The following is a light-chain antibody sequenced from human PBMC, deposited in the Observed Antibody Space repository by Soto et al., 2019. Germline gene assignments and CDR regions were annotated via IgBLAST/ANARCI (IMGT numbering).Light chain of an antibody. CDR3: QQSYSTPDT. Sequence: DIQMTKSPSSLSASVGDRVTITCRASQSISSYLNWYQQKPGKAPKLLIYAASSLQSGVPSRFSGSGSGTDFTLTISSLQPEDFATYYCQQSYSTPDTFGQGTKLAIK. V-gene: IGKV1-39*01. CDR1: QSISSY. CDR2: AAS. J-gene: IGKJ2*01.